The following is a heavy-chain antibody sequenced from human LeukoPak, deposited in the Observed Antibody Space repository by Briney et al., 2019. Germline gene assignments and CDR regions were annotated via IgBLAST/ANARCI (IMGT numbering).Heavy chain of an antibody. V-gene: IGHV3-66*01. CDR2: IYSGGGT. Sequence: PGGSLRLSCAASGFTFSDYYMSWIRQAPGKGLEWVSVIYSGGGTYYADSVKGRFTISRDNSKNTLHLQMNSLRAEDTAVYYCAKYYGEYWGQGTLVTVSS. CDR1: GFTFSDYY. J-gene: IGHJ4*02. CDR3: AKYYGEY.